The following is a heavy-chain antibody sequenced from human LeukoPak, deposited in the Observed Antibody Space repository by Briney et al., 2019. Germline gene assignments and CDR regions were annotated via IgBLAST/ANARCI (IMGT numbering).Heavy chain of an antibody. CDR3: ARSRIAAAGTTPLY. Sequence: ASVKVSCKASGYTFTGYYMHWVRPAPGQGLEWMGWINPNSGGTNYAQKFQGRVTMTRDTSISTAYMELSRLRSDDTAVYYCARSRIAAAGTTPLYWGQGTLVTVSS. CDR1: GYTFTGYY. J-gene: IGHJ4*02. D-gene: IGHD6-13*01. V-gene: IGHV1-2*02. CDR2: INPNSGGT.